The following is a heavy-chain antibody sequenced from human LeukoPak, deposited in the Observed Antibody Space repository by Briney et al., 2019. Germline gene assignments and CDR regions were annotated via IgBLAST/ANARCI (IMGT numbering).Heavy chain of an antibody. CDR2: FDPEDGET. D-gene: IGHD6-19*01. Sequence: ASVKVSCKVSGYTLTELSMHWVRQAPGKGLERMGGFDPEDGETIYAQKFQGRVTMTEDTSTDTAYMELSSLRSEDTAVYYCATAPGIAVAGNEYFQHWGQGTLVTVSS. CDR1: GYTLTELS. CDR3: ATAPGIAVAGNEYFQH. V-gene: IGHV1-24*01. J-gene: IGHJ1*01.